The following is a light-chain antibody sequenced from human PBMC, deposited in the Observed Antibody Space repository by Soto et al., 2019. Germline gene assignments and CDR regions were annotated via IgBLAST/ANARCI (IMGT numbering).Light chain of an antibody. CDR2: DAS. J-gene: IGKJ3*01. Sequence: DIVLTQSPATLSLSPGEGATLSCRASQSVNTYLAWYQQKTGQAPRLLIYDASNRATGIPARFSGTGSGTDFTLAISSLEPEDFAVYYCQQRSTWPHTFGPGT. V-gene: IGKV3-11*01. CDR3: QQRSTWPHT. CDR1: QSVNTY.